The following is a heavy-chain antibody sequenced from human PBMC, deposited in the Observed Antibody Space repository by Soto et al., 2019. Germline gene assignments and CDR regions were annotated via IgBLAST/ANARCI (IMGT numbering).Heavy chain of an antibody. CDR1: GGSISSGGYY. V-gene: IGHV4-31*01. CDR2: IYYSWST. J-gene: IGHJ5*02. Sequence: QVQLQESGPGLVKPSQTLSLTCTVSGGSISSGGYYWSWIRQHPGKGLEWIGYIYYSWSTYYNPSLKSLVTIAVDTSKNQFSLKLISVTAADTAVYYCAREGPTSDWFDPWGQGTLVTVSS. D-gene: IGHD3-10*01. CDR3: AREGPTSDWFDP.